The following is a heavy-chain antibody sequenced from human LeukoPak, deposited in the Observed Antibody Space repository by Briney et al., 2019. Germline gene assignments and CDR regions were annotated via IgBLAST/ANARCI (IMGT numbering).Heavy chain of an antibody. CDR2: MNPNSGNT. J-gene: IGHJ6*03. CDR1: GYTFTSCD. D-gene: IGHD4-17*01. CDR3: ARALYDYGDYNYYYYYYMDV. V-gene: IGHV1-8*03. Sequence: ASVKVSCKASGYTFTSCDINWVRRATGQGLEWMGWMNPNSGNTGYAQKFQGRVTITRNTSISTAYMELSSLRSEDTAVYYCARALYDYGDYNYYYYYYMDVWGKGTTVTVSS.